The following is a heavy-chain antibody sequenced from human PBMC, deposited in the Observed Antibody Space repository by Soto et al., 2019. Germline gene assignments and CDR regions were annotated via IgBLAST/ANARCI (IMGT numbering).Heavy chain of an antibody. CDR1: GGSISSSSYY. CDR2: IYYSGST. J-gene: IGHJ5*02. D-gene: IGHD6-13*01. V-gene: IGHV4-39*01. Sequence: SETLSLTCTVSGGSISSSSYYWGWIRQPPGKGLEWIGSIYYSGSTYYNPSLKSRVTISVDTSKNQFSLKLSSVTAADTAVYYCARHCSSWYPKEGNHNWFDPWGQGTLVTVSS. CDR3: ARHCSSWYPKEGNHNWFDP.